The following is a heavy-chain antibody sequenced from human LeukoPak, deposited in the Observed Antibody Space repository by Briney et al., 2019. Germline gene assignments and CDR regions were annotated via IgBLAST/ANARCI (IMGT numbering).Heavy chain of an antibody. V-gene: IGHV3-23*01. Sequence: GGSLRLSCAASGFTFNSYALSWVRQAPGKGLEWVSTISDSGGNTYYADSVKGRFTISRDNSKNTLYLQMNSLRAEDTAIYYCAKDPLVTGTTSYCFDPWGQGTLVTVSS. D-gene: IGHD1-7*01. CDR1: GFTFNSYA. CDR3: AKDPLVTGTTSYCFDP. J-gene: IGHJ5*02. CDR2: ISDSGGNT.